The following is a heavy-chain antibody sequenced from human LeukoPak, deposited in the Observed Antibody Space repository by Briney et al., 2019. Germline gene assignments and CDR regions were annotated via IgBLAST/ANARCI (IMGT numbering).Heavy chain of an antibody. D-gene: IGHD2-15*01. CDR1: GFTFNNYV. J-gene: IGHJ4*02. CDR3: ARDRVGSIVFDN. V-gene: IGHV3-23*01. CDR2: ISTSGEKT. Sequence: PGWSLILSCAASGFTFNNYVMSWVRQAPGKGPEWVSAISTSGEKTFYANSVEGRFTISRDNSENTLYLQMNSLRAEDTAVYYCARDRVGSIVFDNWGQGTLVTVSS.